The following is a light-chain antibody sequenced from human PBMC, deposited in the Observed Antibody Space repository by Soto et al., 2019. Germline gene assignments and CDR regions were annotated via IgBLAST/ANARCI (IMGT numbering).Light chain of an antibody. Sequence: SVLTQPPSVSGAPGQRVTICCTGSSSNIGAGYDVHWYQQLPGTAPKLLIYGNSNRPSGVPDRFSGSKSGTSASLAITGLQAEDEANCYCQSYDSSLSSYVFGTRTKVT. CDR1: SSNIGAGYD. J-gene: IGLJ1*01. CDR3: QSYDSSLSSYV. V-gene: IGLV1-40*01. CDR2: GNS.